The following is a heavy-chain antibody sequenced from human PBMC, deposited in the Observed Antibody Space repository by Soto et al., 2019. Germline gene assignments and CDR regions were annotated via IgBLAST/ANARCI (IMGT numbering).Heavy chain of an antibody. J-gene: IGHJ3*02. Sequence: QVQLQESGPGLVKPSGTLSLTCAVSGGSISSSNWWSWVRQPPGKGLEWIGEIYHSGSTNYNPSLKSRVTISVDKSKNQFSLKLSSVTAADTAVYYCARDRSEQWLVRNRNDAFDIWGQGTMVTVSS. CDR1: GGSISSSNW. CDR2: IYHSGST. D-gene: IGHD6-19*01. CDR3: ARDRSEQWLVRNRNDAFDI. V-gene: IGHV4-4*02.